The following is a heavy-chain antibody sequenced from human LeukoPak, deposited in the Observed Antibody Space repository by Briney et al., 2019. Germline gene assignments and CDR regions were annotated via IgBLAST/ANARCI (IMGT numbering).Heavy chain of an antibody. J-gene: IGHJ4*02. CDR1: GDSISTSSYY. Sequence: PSETLSLTCSVSGDSISTSSYYWGWIRQPPGKGLEWIGTIYYSGSTYYNPSLTSRVTISVDTSKNQFSLKLSSVTAADTAVYYCARELRDYYDSSGYFGSFYYFDYWGQGTLVTVSS. CDR2: IYYSGST. D-gene: IGHD3-22*01. V-gene: IGHV4-39*02. CDR3: ARELRDYYDSSGYFGSFYYFDY.